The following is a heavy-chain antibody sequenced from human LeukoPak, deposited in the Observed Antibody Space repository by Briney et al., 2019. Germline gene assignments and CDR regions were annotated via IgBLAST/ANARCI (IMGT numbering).Heavy chain of an antibody. CDR3: ARELGYCSGGSCYHDYFDY. J-gene: IGHJ4*02. CDR2: IIPIFGTA. CDR1: GGTFSSYA. Sequence: SVKVSCKASGGTFSSYAISWVRQAPGQGLEWMGRIIPIFGTANYAQKFQGRVTITTDESTSTAYMELSGLRSEDTAVYYCARELGYCSGGSCYHDYFDYWGQGTLVTVSS. V-gene: IGHV1-69*05. D-gene: IGHD2-15*01.